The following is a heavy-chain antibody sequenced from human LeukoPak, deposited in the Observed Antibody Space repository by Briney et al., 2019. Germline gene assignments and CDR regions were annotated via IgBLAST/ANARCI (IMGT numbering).Heavy chain of an antibody. CDR3: ARGVISAFDI. D-gene: IGHD3-22*01. J-gene: IGHJ3*02. CDR2: ISPNNGNT. V-gene: IGHV1-18*01. CDR1: GYTFTSYG. Sequence: ASVKVSFKASGYTFTSYGISWVRQAPGQGLEWMGWISPNNGNTNYAQKLQGRVTMTTDTSTTTAYIDLRSLRSDDTAVYYCARGVISAFDIWGQGTMVTVSS.